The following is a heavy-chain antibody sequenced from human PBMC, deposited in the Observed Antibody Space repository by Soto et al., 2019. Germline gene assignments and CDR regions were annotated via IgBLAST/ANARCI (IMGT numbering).Heavy chain of an antibody. J-gene: IGHJ4*02. D-gene: IGHD3-3*01. CDR3: ARVVSRITIFGVVRKKIDY. CDR2: INHSGST. CDR1: GGSFSGYY. Sequence: SETLSLTCAVYGGSFSGYYWSWIRQPPGKGLEWIGEINHSGSTNYNPSLKSRVTISVDTSKNQFSLKLSSVTAADTAVYYCARVVSRITIFGVVRKKIDYWGQGTLVTVSS. V-gene: IGHV4-34*01.